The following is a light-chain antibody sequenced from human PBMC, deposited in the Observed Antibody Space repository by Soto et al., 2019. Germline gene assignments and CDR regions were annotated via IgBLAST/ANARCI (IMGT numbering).Light chain of an antibody. J-gene: IGLJ2*01. V-gene: IGLV1-51*01. CDR3: GTWDSSLSAVV. Sequence: QSALTQPPSVSEAPGQKVTISCSGSSSNIGNNFVSWYQQLPGTAPKLLIYDNSKRPSGIPDRFSGSKSGTSATLGITGLQTGDEADYYCGTWDSSLSAVVFGGGTQLTVL. CDR1: SSNIGNNF. CDR2: DNS.